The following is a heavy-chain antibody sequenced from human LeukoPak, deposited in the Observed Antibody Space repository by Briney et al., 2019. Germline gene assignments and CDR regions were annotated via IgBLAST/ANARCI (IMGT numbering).Heavy chain of an antibody. CDR3: ARHPVVYTIPGRFDS. V-gene: IGHV4-59*01. J-gene: IGHJ5*01. Sequence: SETLSLTCTVSGGSISGYYWSWIRQPPGKGLEWIGYLYYSGSTNYNPSLKSRVTISVDTSMNQFSLKLSSVTAADTAVCYCARHPVVYTIPGRFDSWGQGTLVTVSS. D-gene: IGHD2-8*02. CDR2: LYYSGST. CDR1: GGSISGYY.